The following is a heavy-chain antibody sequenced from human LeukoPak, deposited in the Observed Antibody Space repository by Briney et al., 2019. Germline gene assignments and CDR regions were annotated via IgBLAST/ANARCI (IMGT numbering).Heavy chain of an antibody. Sequence: GGSLRLSCAASGFTFSDYYMSWIRQAPGKGLEWVSYISSSGSTIYYADSVKGRSTISRDNAKNSLYLQMNSLRAEDTAVYYCARGGLYDFWSGYYTGNFDYWGQGTLVTVS. D-gene: IGHD3-3*01. CDR2: ISSSGSTI. CDR3: ARGGLYDFWSGYYTGNFDY. CDR1: GFTFSDYY. V-gene: IGHV3-11*01. J-gene: IGHJ4*02.